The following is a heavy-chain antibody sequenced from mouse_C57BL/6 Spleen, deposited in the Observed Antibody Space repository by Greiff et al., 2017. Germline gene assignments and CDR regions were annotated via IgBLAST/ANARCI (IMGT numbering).Heavy chain of an antibody. CDR1: GYTFTSYW. Sequence: VKLQESGAELVRPGSSVKLSCKASGYTFTSYWMHWVKQRPIQGLEWIGNIDPSDRETHYNQKFKDKATLTVDKSSSTAYMQLSSLTSEDSAVYYCARGSSYGGFAYWGQGTLVTVSA. V-gene: IGHV1-52*01. D-gene: IGHD1-1*01. CDR2: IDPSDRET. J-gene: IGHJ3*01. CDR3: ARGSSYGGFAY.